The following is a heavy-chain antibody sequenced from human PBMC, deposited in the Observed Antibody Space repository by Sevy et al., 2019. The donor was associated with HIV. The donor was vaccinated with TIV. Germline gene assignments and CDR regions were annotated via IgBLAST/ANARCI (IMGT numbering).Heavy chain of an antibody. V-gene: IGHV3-64D*06. CDR1: GFTFSSYA. Sequence: GGSLRLSCSASGFTFSSYAMHWVRQAPGKGLEYVSAISSNGGSTYYADSVKGRFTISRDNSKNTLYLQMRSLRAEDTAVYYCVKDPSCGWSGWFDPWGQGTLVTVSS. CDR3: VKDPSCGWSGWFDP. CDR2: ISSNGGST. J-gene: IGHJ5*02. D-gene: IGHD6-19*01.